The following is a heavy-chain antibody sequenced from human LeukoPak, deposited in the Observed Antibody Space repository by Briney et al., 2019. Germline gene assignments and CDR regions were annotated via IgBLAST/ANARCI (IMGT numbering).Heavy chain of an antibody. CDR3: ARAAVAGPIDY. Sequence: SETLSLTCAVYGGSFSGYYWSWIRQPPGKGLEWIGEINHSGSTNYNPSLKSRVTISVDTSKNQFSLKLSSVTAADTAVYYCARAAVAGPIDYWGQGTLFTVSS. V-gene: IGHV4-34*01. J-gene: IGHJ4*02. D-gene: IGHD6-19*01. CDR1: GGSFSGYY. CDR2: INHSGST.